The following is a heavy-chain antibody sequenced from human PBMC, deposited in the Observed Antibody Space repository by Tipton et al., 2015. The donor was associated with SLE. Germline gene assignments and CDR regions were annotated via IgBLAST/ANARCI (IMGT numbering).Heavy chain of an antibody. V-gene: IGHV4-59*11. CDR1: GGSITSHY. CDR3: ARRHYSGPFDS. Sequence: TLSLTCTVSGGSITSHYWTWIRQSPGKEFEWLAYVSYTGSATYNPSLRSRVTISVDTSKNQFSLKLSSVTAADTAVYYCARRHYSGPFDSWGQGTLVTVSS. CDR2: VSYTGSA. D-gene: IGHD5-12*01. J-gene: IGHJ4*02.